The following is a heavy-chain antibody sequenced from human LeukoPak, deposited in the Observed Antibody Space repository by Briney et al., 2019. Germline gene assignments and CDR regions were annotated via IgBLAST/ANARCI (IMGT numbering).Heavy chain of an antibody. CDR1: GYTFTGYY. CDR3: AAPGYCSGGSCYPNWFDP. D-gene: IGHD2-15*01. Sequence: GASVKVSCKASGYTFTGYYMHWMRQAPGQGLEWMGRINPNSGGTNYAQKFQGRVTMTRDTSISTAYMELSRLRSDDTAVYYCAAPGYCSGGSCYPNWFDPWGQGTLVTVSS. CDR2: INPNSGGT. V-gene: IGHV1-2*06. J-gene: IGHJ5*02.